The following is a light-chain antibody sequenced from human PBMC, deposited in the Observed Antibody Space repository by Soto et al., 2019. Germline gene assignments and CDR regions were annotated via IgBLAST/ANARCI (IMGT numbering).Light chain of an antibody. V-gene: IGLV1-44*01. CDR1: SSNIGSNT. J-gene: IGLJ3*02. Sequence: QSVLTQPHSASGAPGQRVTISCSGSSSNIGSNTVHWYQQLPGTAPTLLIYSNNQRPSGVPERFSGSKSGTSASVAISGLQSEDEADYYCAAWDDSLNGRVFGGGTKLTVL. CDR2: SNN. CDR3: AAWDDSLNGRV.